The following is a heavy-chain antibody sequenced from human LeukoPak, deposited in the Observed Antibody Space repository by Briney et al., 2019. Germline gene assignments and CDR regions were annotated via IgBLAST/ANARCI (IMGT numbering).Heavy chain of an antibody. V-gene: IGHV3-53*01. CDR3: ARDSRSGSWYRLRYYYYYMDV. J-gene: IGHJ6*03. CDR2: IYSGGST. D-gene: IGHD6-13*01. CDR1: GFTVSSNY. Sequence: GGSLRLSCAASGFTVSSNYMSWVRQAPGKGLEWVSVIYSGGSTYYADSVKGRFTISRDNSKNTLYLQMNSLRAEDTAVYYCARDSRSGSWYRLRYYYYYMDVWGKGTTVTVSS.